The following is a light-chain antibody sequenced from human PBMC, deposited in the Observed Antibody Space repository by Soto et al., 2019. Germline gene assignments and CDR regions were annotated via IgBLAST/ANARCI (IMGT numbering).Light chain of an antibody. CDR3: SSYASSNTQV. J-gene: IGLJ2*01. CDR1: SSDVGGYNY. V-gene: IGLV2-14*01. Sequence: QSALTQPASVSGSPGQSITVSCIGTSSDVGGYNYVSWYQQHPGKAPKLMIHDVSNRPSGVSNRFSGSKFGNTASLTISGLQAEDEAYYYCSSYASSNTQVFGGGTKLTVL. CDR2: DVS.